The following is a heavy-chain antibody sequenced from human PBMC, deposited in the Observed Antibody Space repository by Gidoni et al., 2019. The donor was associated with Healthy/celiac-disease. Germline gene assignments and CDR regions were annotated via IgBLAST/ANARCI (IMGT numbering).Heavy chain of an antibody. V-gene: IGHV3-30*18. J-gene: IGHJ6*02. CDR1: GFTFSSYG. Sequence: QVQLVESGGGVVQPGRSLRLSCAASGFTFSSYGLHWARQAPGKGLEWVACISYDGSNKYYADSVKGRFTISRDNSKNTLYLQMNSLRAEDTAVYYCAKDGERWRQLGWYYYYGMDVWGQGTTVTVSS. D-gene: IGHD3-10*01. CDR3: AKDGERWRQLGWYYYYGMDV. CDR2: ISYDGSNK.